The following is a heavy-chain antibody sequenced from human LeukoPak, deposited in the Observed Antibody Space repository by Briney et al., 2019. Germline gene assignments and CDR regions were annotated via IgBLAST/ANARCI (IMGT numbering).Heavy chain of an antibody. V-gene: IGHV3-21*06. CDR1: GFTFSSYS. Sequence: PGGSLRLSCAASGFTFSSYSMHWVRQAPGKGLEWVSSISSSSSYTDYGDSVKGRFTISRDNAKNSLDLQMNSLRAEDTAVYFCARGGAVIAAGFDYWGQGTLVTVSS. CDR2: ISSSSSYT. J-gene: IGHJ4*02. D-gene: IGHD6-13*01. CDR3: ARGGAVIAAGFDY.